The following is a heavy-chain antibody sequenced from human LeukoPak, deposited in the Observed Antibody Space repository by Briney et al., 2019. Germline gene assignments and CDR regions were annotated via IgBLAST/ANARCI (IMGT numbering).Heavy chain of an antibody. CDR3: ARDRLLWFGESHAFDI. Sequence: ASVKVSCKASGFTFSSPTVQWVRQARGQRLEWIGWIVVGSGYANYAQKFQDRLTITRDMSTSTSYMELSSLGSEDTAVYYCARDRLLWFGESHAFDIWGQGTMVTVSS. D-gene: IGHD3-10*01. J-gene: IGHJ3*02. CDR2: IVVGSGYA. CDR1: GFTFSSPT. V-gene: IGHV1-58*01.